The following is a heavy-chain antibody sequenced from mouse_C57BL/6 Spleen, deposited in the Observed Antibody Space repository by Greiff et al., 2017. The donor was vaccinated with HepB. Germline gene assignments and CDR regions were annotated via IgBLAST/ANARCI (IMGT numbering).Heavy chain of an antibody. V-gene: IGHV1-15*01. CDR3: TRSYDYIDY. CDR1: GYTFTDYE. CDR2: IDPETGGT. Sequence: QVHVKQSGAELVRPGASVTLSCKASGYTFTDYEMHWVKQTPVHGLEWIGAIDPETGGTAYNQKFKGKAILTADKSSSTAYMELRSLTSEDSAVYYCTRSYDYIDYWGQGTTLTVSS. J-gene: IGHJ2*01. D-gene: IGHD2-3*01.